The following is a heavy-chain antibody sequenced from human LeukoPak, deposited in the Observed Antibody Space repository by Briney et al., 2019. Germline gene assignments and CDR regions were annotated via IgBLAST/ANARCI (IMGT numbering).Heavy chain of an antibody. CDR3: AMHDYGDLRVT. J-gene: IGHJ4*02. CDR2: ISAYNGNT. V-gene: IGHV1-18*01. Sequence: ASAKVPCKASGYTFTSYGISWVRQAPGQGLEWMGWISAYNGNTNYAQKLQGRVTMTTDTSTSTAYMELRSLRSDDTAVYYCAMHDYGDLRVTWGQGTLVTVSS. D-gene: IGHD4-17*01. CDR1: GYTFTSYG.